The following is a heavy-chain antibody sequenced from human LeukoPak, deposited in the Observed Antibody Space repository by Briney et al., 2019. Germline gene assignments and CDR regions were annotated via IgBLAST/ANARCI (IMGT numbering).Heavy chain of an antibody. J-gene: IGHJ6*03. CDR3: ARGVYDILTGYYSRPYYYYMDV. V-gene: IGHV4-59*11. CDR2: IYYSGST. Sequence: SETLSLTCTVSGGSISSHYWSWIRQPPGKGLEWIGYIYYSGSTNYNPSLKSRVTISVDTSKNQFSLKLSSVTAADTAVYYCARGVYDILTGYYSRPYYYYMDVWGKGTTVTVSS. CDR1: GGSISSHY. D-gene: IGHD3-9*01.